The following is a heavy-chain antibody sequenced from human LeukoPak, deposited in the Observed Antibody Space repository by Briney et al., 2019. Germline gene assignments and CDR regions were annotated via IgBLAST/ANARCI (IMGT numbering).Heavy chain of an antibody. V-gene: IGHV3-53*01. J-gene: IGHJ4*02. CDR3: AKVALTGYYPHY. D-gene: IGHD1-26*01. Sequence: GGSLRLSCAASGFTVSTNYMAWVRQAPGKGLQWVSVIYPGGNTYYPDSVKGQFTISRDNSKNTLYLQMNSLRAEDTAVYYCAKVALTGYYPHYWGQGTLVTVSS. CDR2: IYPGGNT. CDR1: GFTVSTNY.